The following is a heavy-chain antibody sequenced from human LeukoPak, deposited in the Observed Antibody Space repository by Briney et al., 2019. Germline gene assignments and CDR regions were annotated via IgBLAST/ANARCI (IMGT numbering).Heavy chain of an antibody. D-gene: IGHD5-18*01. Sequence: PSETLSLTCAVYGGSFSGYYWSWIRQPPGKGLEWIGEINHSGSTNYNPSLKSRVTISVGTSKNQFSLKLSSVTAAATAVYYCARGWLSYSYTKYDYWGQGTLVTVSS. CDR2: INHSGST. V-gene: IGHV4-34*01. J-gene: IGHJ4*02. CDR1: GGSFSGYY. CDR3: ARGWLSYSYTKYDY.